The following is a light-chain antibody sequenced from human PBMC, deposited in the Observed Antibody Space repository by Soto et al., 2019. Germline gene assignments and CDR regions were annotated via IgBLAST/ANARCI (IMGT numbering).Light chain of an antibody. V-gene: IGKV1-5*03. J-gene: IGKJ1*01. CDR3: QRYNSYSRT. CDR1: QSISSW. CDR2: KAS. Sequence: DIQMTQSPSTLSASVGDRVNITCRASQSISSWLAWYQQKPGKAPKLLIYKASSLESGVPSRFSGSGSGTEFTLTISSLQPDDFATYYCQRYNSYSRTFGQGTKVEIK.